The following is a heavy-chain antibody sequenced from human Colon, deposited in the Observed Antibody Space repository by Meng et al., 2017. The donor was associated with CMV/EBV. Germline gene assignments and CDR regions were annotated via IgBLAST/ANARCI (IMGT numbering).Heavy chain of an antibody. J-gene: IGHJ4*02. CDR2: IKSKTDGGTT. CDR3: ATVGWVSHYFDY. Sequence: GESLKFSCAASGFSFTNAWMSWVRQAPGKGLEWVGRIKSKTDGGTTDYAAPVKGRFTISREDSKNTLFLEMHSLKTEDTAVYYCATVGWVSHYFDYWGQGTLVTVSS. D-gene: IGHD1-26*01. CDR1: GFSFTNAW. V-gene: IGHV3-15*01.